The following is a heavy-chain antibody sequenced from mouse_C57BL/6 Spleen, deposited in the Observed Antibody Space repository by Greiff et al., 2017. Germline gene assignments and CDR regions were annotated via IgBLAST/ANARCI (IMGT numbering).Heavy chain of an antibody. CDR1: GFTFSDYY. CDR3: ARAFYYGSTYYYAMDY. Sequence: DVKLVESEGGLVQPGSSMKLSCTASGFTFSDYYMAWVRQVPEKGLEWVANINYDGSSTYYLDSLKSRFIISRDNAKNILYLQMSSLKSEDTATYYCARAFYYGSTYYYAMDYWGQGTSVTVSS. J-gene: IGHJ4*01. CDR2: INYDGSST. D-gene: IGHD1-1*01. V-gene: IGHV5-16*01.